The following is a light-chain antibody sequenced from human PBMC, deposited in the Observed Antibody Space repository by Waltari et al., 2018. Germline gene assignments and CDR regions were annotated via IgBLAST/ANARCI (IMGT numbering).Light chain of an antibody. Sequence: EIVLTQSPGTLSLSPGERATLSCRVSQSVTTTYLTWYQQKPGQAPRLLIYGVSSRATGIPDRFSGSGSGTDFTLTISRLEPEDFAVYYCHLYDWSLFTFGGGT. CDR3: HLYDWSLFT. J-gene: IGKJ4*01. CDR1: QSVTTTY. CDR2: GVS. V-gene: IGKV3-20*01.